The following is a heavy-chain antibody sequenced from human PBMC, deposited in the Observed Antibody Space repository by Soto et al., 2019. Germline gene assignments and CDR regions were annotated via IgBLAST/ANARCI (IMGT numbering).Heavy chain of an antibody. D-gene: IGHD6-25*01. CDR1: GGSLSNYY. V-gene: IGHV4-59*01. CDR3: ARGGVSGWPNWFDP. J-gene: IGHJ5*02. CDR2: IFYSGSP. Sequence: SETLSLTCTVSGGSLSNYYWSWIRQPPGKGLEWIGYIFYSGSPNYNPSLKSRVTISEDRSTNQFSLQVKSVTAADTAVYYCARGGVSGWPNWFDPWGQGTLVTVSS.